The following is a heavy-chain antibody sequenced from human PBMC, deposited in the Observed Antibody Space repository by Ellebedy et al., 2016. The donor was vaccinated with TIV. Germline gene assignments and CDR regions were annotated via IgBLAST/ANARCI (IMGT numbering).Heavy chain of an antibody. CDR2: IKQDGSEK. V-gene: IGHV3-7*01. CDR3: ARKYCGGDCYRYYYYGMDV. CDR1: GFTFSSYW. D-gene: IGHD2-21*02. Sequence: GESLKISXAASGFTFSSYWMSWVRQAPGKGLEWVANIKQDGSEKYYVDSVKGRFTISRDNAKNSLYLQMNSLRAEDTAVYYCARKYCGGDCYRYYYYGMDVWGQGTTVTVSS. J-gene: IGHJ6*02.